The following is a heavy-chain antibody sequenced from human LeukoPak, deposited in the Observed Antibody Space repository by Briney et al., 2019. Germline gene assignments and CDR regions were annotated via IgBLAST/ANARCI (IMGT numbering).Heavy chain of an antibody. CDR3: ARPNSYGLDY. CDR1: GFTFSSYA. J-gene: IGHJ4*02. CDR2: ISYDGSNK. Sequence: TGRSLRLSCAASGFTFSSYAMHWVRQAPGKGLEWVAVISYDGSNKYYADSVKGRFTISRDNSKNTLYLQMNSLRAEDTAVYYCARPNSYGLDYWGQGTLVTVSS. D-gene: IGHD5-18*01. V-gene: IGHV3-30-3*01.